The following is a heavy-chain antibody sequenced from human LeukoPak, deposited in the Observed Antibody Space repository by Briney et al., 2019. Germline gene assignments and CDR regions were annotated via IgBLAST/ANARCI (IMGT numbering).Heavy chain of an antibody. CDR3: TRDPTLNSMADAFDI. CDR2: IYYSGST. CDR1: GGSISSSNW. V-gene: IGHV4-4*02. D-gene: IGHD5-24*01. Sequence: SETLSLTCAVSGGSISSSNWWSWVLQPPGKGLESIVYIYYSGSTNYNPSLKSRVTISVDTSKNQFSLKLSSVTAADTAVYYCTRDPTLNSMADAFDIWGQGTMVTVSS. J-gene: IGHJ3*02.